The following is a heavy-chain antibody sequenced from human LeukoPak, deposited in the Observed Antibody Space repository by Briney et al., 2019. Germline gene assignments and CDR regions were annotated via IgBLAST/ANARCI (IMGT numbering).Heavy chain of an antibody. V-gene: IGHV3-74*01. Sequence: GGSLRLSCAVSRVTFNSYWMPWVRQAPGKGLVWVSRINSDGISTSYADSVKGRFTISRDNAKNTLYLQMNSLRAEDTAVYYCARDGNFYDSSGPADYWGQGTLVTVSS. CDR1: RVTFNSYW. D-gene: IGHD3-22*01. CDR3: ARDGNFYDSSGPADY. J-gene: IGHJ4*02. CDR2: INSDGIST.